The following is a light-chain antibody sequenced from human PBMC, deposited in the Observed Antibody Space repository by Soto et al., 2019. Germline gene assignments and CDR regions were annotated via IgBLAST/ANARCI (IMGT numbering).Light chain of an antibody. V-gene: IGKV3-15*01. CDR1: QSVSSN. Sequence: IVMTQSPATLSVSPGERATLSCRASQSVSSNLAWYQQKPGQAPRLLIYGASTRATGIPARFSGSGSGTEFTLTISSLQSEDFAVYYCQQSYSTPLTFGGGTKVQI. J-gene: IGKJ4*01. CDR3: QQSYSTPLT. CDR2: GAS.